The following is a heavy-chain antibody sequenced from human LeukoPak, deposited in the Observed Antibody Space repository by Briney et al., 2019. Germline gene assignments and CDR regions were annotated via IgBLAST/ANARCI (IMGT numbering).Heavy chain of an antibody. Sequence: SETLSLTCAVSGGSFSGYYWTWIRQPPGKGLEWIGEINHSGSTNYNPSLKSRVTISVDTSKNQFSLKLSSVTAADTAVYYCARGDYSNYEIVAGFDYWGQGTLVTVSS. CDR1: GGSFSGYY. CDR2: INHSGST. CDR3: ARGDYSNYEIVAGFDY. V-gene: IGHV4-34*01. J-gene: IGHJ4*02. D-gene: IGHD4-11*01.